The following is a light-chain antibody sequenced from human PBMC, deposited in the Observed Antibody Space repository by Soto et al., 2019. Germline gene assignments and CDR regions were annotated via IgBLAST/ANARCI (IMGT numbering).Light chain of an antibody. V-gene: IGKV1-6*01. J-gene: IGKJ2*01. CDR2: AAS. CDR3: LQDYNYPYT. Sequence: IQMTQSPSSLSASVGDRVTITCRASQGIRNELGWYQQKPGKAPRLLIYAASSLQSGVPSRFSGSLSGTDFTLTISSLQPEDFATYYCLQDYNYPYTFGQGTKVDIK. CDR1: QGIRNE.